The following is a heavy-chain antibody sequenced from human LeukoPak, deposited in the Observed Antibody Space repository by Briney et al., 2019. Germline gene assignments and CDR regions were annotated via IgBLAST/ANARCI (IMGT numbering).Heavy chain of an antibody. CDR2: IYHSGST. Sequence: PGGSLRLSCAASGFTFSFYSMNWVRQAPGKGLEWIGEIYHSGSTNYNPSLKSRVTISVDKSKNQFSLKLSSVTAADTAVYYCARLGILTAIFDYWGQGTLVTVSS. CDR3: ARLGILTAIFDY. CDR1: GFTFSFYS. D-gene: IGHD3-9*01. J-gene: IGHJ4*02. V-gene: IGHV4-4*02.